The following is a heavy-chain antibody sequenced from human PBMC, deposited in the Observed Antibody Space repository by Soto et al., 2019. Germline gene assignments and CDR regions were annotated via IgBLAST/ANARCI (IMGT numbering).Heavy chain of an antibody. J-gene: IGHJ4*02. CDR3: ARVFGGWYYFDY. D-gene: IGHD6-19*01. V-gene: IGHV1-69*02. CDR2: IIPILGIA. CDR1: GSTFSSYT. Sequence: SVKVSCKASGSTFSSYTISWVRQAPGQGLEWMGRIIPILGIANYAQKFQGRVTITADKSTSTAYMELSSLRSEDTAVYYCARVFGGWYYFDYWGQGTLVTVSS.